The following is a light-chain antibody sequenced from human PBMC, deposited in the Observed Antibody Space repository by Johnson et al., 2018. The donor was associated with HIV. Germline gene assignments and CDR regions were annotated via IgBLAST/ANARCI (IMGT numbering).Light chain of an antibody. CDR3: GTWDSSLNVYV. CDR2: DNN. Sequence: HSVLTQPPSVSAAPGQKVTISCSGGSSNIGNNYVSWYQQLPGTAPKLLIYDNNKRPSGIPDRFSGSKSGTSATLGITGLQTGDEADYYCGTWDSSLNVYVFGTGTKVTVL. V-gene: IGLV1-51*01. CDR1: SSNIGNNY. J-gene: IGLJ1*01.